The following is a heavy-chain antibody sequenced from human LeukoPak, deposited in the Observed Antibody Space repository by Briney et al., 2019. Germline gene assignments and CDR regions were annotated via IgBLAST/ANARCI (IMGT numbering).Heavy chain of an antibody. Sequence: SETLSLTCTVSGGSISSYYWSWIRQPPGKGLEWIGYIYYSGSTNYNPSLKSRVTISVDTSKNQFSLKLSSVTAADTAVYYCARKASYFDWLSHFDYWGQGTLVTVSS. D-gene: IGHD3-9*01. CDR1: GGSISSYY. CDR3: ARKASYFDWLSHFDY. V-gene: IGHV4-59*08. J-gene: IGHJ4*02. CDR2: IYYSGST.